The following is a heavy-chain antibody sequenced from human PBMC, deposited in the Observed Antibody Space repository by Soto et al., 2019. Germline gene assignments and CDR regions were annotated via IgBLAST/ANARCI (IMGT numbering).Heavy chain of an antibody. CDR3: AKDRDVFIGYYKGGSPDS. D-gene: IGHD3-9*01. Sequence: LSLSCAASGFIFSNYAMSWVRQAPGKGLEWVSGISGSGSSPFYADSVKGRFTISRDNSKNTMHLEMNSLRVEDTAIYYCAKDRDVFIGYYKGGSPDSWGQGTLVTVSS. CDR2: ISGSGSSP. V-gene: IGHV3-23*01. J-gene: IGHJ4*02. CDR1: GFIFSNYA.